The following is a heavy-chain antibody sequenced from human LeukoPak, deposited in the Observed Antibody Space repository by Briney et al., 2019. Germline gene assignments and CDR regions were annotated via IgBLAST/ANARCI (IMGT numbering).Heavy chain of an antibody. D-gene: IGHD2-8*01. CDR2: INPNSGGT. CDR1: GYTFTGYY. Sequence: GASVKVSCKASGYTFTGYYMHWVRQAPGQGLEWMGWINPNSGGTNYAQKFQGRVTMTRDTSISTAYMELSRLRSDDTAVYYCARDLNVWGIVLRSWGQGTLVTVSS. V-gene: IGHV1-2*02. J-gene: IGHJ5*02. CDR3: ARDLNVWGIVLRS.